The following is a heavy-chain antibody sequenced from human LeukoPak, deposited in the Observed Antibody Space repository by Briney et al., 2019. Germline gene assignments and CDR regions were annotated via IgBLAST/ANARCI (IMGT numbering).Heavy chain of an antibody. CDR2: ISGSGGST. D-gene: IGHD4-17*01. CDR1: GFTFSSYA. J-gene: IGHJ4*02. CDR3: AKLHDYGDYLFDY. V-gene: IGHV3-23*01. Sequence: PGGSLRLSCAASGFTFSSYAMSWVRQAPGKGLEWVSAISGSGGSTHYADSVKGRFTISRDNSKNTLYLQMNSLRAEDTAVYYCAKLHDYGDYLFDYWGQGTLVTVSS.